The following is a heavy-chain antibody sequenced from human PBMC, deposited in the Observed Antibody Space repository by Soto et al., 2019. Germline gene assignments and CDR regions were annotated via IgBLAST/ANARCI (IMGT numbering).Heavy chain of an antibody. J-gene: IGHJ4*02. Sequence: SETLSLTCTVSGGSISSGAYYWSWLRQHPGKGLEWIGYIYYSGSTYYNPSLKSRVTISVDTSKNQFSLKLSSVTAADTAVYYCARSSQSPVTTYDYRGQGTLVTGSS. CDR3: ARSSQSPVTTYDY. CDR2: IYYSGST. V-gene: IGHV4-31*03. CDR1: GGSISSGAYY. D-gene: IGHD4-17*01.